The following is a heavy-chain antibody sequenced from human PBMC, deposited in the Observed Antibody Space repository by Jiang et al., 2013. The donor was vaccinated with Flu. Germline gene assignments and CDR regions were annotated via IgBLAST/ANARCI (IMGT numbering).Heavy chain of an antibody. D-gene: IGHD3-10*01. V-gene: IGHV1-69*01. CDR3: ARSSGSSWDHYQYGLFV. CDR2: ISTISGSA. CDR1: GGTFRSYS. J-gene: IGHJ6*02. Sequence: GAEVKKPGSSVKVSCKTSGGTFRSYSFSWVRQAPGKGLEWLGGISTISGSADYAQKFQGRVTIEADESTSTVYMEVSSLRSEDTAVYYCARSSGSSWDHYQYGLFVWGQGTTV.